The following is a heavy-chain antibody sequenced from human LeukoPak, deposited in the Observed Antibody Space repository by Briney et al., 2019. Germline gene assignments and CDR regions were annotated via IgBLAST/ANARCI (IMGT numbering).Heavy chain of an antibody. D-gene: IGHD2-8*01. CDR1: GYTFTSYG. V-gene: IGHV1-18*01. J-gene: IGHJ4*02. CDR2: ISANNGDA. Sequence: ASVKVSCKASGYTFTSYGINWGRQAPGQGLEWMGWISANNGDANYAQNLQGRVTMTTDKSTSTAYMELRSLRSDDTAVYYCARGVWSDYWGQGTLVTVSS. CDR3: ARGVWSDY.